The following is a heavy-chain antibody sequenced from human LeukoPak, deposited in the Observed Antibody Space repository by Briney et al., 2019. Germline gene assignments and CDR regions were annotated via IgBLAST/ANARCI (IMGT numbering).Heavy chain of an antibody. CDR1: GGSISSYY. D-gene: IGHD6-19*01. V-gene: IGHV4-59*01. J-gene: IGHJ5*02. CDR3: ARDVAYSSGWYEGNWFDP. CDR2: IYYSGST. Sequence: SETLSLTCTVSGGSISSYYWSWIRQPPGKGLGWIGYIYYSGSTNYNPSLKSRVTISVDTSKNQFSLKLSSVTAADTAVYYCARDVAYSSGWYEGNWFDPWGQGTLVTVSS.